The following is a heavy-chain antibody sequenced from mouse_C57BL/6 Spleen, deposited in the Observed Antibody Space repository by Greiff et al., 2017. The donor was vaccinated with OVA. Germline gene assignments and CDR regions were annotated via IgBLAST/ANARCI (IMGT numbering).Heavy chain of an antibody. CDR1: GYSFTGYY. CDR3: ARSPWKVYYYAMDY. CDR2: INPSTGGT. J-gene: IGHJ4*01. Sequence: VQLQQSGPELVKPGASVKISCKASGYSFTGYYMNWVKQSPEKSLEWIGEINPSTGGTTYNQKFKAKATLTVDKSSSTAYMQLKSLTSEDSAVYYCARSPWKVYYYAMDYWGQGTSVTVSS. V-gene: IGHV1-42*01.